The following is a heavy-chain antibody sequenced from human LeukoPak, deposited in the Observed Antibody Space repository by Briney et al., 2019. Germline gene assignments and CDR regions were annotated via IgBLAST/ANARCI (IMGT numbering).Heavy chain of an antibody. Sequence: ASVKVSCKASGGTFSSYAISWVRQAPGQGLEWMGGIIPIFGTANYAQKFQGRVTITADESTSTAYMELSSLRSEDTAVYYCARVNTTLVPRWFDPWGQGTLVTVSS. CDR2: IIPIFGTA. D-gene: IGHD2/OR15-2a*01. J-gene: IGHJ5*02. V-gene: IGHV1-69*13. CDR1: GGTFSSYA. CDR3: ARVNTTLVPRWFDP.